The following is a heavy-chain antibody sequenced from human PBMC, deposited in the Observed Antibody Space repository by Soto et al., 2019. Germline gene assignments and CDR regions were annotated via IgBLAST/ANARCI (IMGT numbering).Heavy chain of an antibody. D-gene: IGHD2-21*02. Sequence: PGGSLRLSCVASGFTFGSYAMTWVRRAPGKGLEWVSTINDNGNLRYYAESVRGRFTISRDNSKNTLYLQLNNLRAEDSARYYCAKAFGDWYPFEKWGLGALVTVSS. CDR2: INDNGNLR. CDR1: GFTFGSYA. J-gene: IGHJ4*02. CDR3: AKAFGDWYPFEK. V-gene: IGHV3-23*01.